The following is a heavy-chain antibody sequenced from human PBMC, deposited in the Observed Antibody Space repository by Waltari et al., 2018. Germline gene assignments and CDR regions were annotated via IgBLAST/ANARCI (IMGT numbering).Heavy chain of an antibody. CDR1: GGPFRSYA. D-gene: IGHD6-19*01. CDR2: IIPIFGTA. V-gene: IGHV1-69*05. J-gene: IGHJ3*02. CDR3: AREGQGSGGAFDI. Sequence: QVQLVQSGAAVKKPGSSGKVTCKDSGGPFRSYAISWVRQAPGQGLGWMGGIIPIFGTANYAQKFQGRVTITTDESTSTAYMELSSLRSEDTAVYYCAREGQGSGGAFDIWGQGTMVTVSS.